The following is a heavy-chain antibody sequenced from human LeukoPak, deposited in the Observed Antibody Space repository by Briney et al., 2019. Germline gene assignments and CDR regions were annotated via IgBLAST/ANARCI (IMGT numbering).Heavy chain of an antibody. V-gene: IGHV1-2*02. Sequence: ASVKVSCKASGYTFTGYYMHWVRQAPGQGLEWMGWINPNSGGTNYAQKFQGRVTMTRDTSISTAYMELSRLRSGDTAVYYCARDQRAVARFDPWGQGTLVTVSS. J-gene: IGHJ5*02. CDR1: GYTFTGYY. CDR3: ARDQRAVARFDP. D-gene: IGHD6-19*01. CDR2: INPNSGGT.